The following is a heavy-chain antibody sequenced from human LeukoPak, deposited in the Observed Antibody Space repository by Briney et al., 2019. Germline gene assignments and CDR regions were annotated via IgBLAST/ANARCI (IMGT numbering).Heavy chain of an antibody. CDR1: GYTFTSYG. CDR3: ARGVRGKHDYGDYDLSFDY. CDR2: INPNSGAT. V-gene: IGHV1-2*02. J-gene: IGHJ4*02. D-gene: IGHD4-17*01. Sequence: ASVKVSCKASGYTFTSYGISWVRQAPGQGLEWMGWINPNSGATNYAQKFQGRVTMTRDTSISTAYMELSRLRSDDTAVYYCARGVRGKHDYGDYDLSFDYWGQGTLVTVSS.